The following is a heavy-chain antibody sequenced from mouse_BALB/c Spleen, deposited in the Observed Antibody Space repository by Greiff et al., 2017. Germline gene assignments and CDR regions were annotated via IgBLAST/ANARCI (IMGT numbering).Heavy chain of an antibody. D-gene: IGHD1-1*01. CDR2: IWAGGST. Sequence: VKLMESGPGLVAPSQSLSITCTVSGFSLTSYGVHWVRQPPGKGLEWLGVIWAGGSTNYNSALMSRLSISKDNSKSQVFFKMNSLQANDTAIYYCARYGSSYAMDYWGQGTSVTVSS. V-gene: IGHV2-9*02. CDR3: ARYGSSYAMDY. CDR1: GFSLTSYG. J-gene: IGHJ4*01.